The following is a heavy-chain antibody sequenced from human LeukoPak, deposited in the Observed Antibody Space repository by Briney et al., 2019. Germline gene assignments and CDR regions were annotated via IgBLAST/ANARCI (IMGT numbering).Heavy chain of an antibody. J-gene: IGHJ3*02. CDR1: GFTVSNNY. Sequence: GGSLRLSCAASGFTVSNNYMSWVRQAPGKGLEWVSITYSDSNTNYADSVKGRFTISRDTSQNTLSLQMNSLRAEDTAVYYCVRKNRDFNAAFDIWGQGTVVTVSS. CDR3: VRKNRDFNAAFDI. CDR2: TYSDSNT. D-gene: IGHD2-21*02. V-gene: IGHV3-53*01.